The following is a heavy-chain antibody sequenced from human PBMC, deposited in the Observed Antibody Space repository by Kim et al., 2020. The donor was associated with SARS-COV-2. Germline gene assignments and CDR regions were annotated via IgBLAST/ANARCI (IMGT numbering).Heavy chain of an antibody. CDR2: ISDSGKT. Sequence: SETLSLTCTVSGGSISSYSWNWIRQPPGKGLEWIGDISDSGKTNYNPSLKSRVTISIDKSKNQFSLKVSPVTAADTAVYYCARRGGLDVWGHGTWDTDSS. CDR1: GGSISSYS. CDR3: ARRGGLDV. J-gene: IGHJ6*02. V-gene: IGHV4-59*08.